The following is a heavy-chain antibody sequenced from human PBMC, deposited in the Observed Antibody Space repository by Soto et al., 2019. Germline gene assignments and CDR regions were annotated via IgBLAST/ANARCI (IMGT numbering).Heavy chain of an antibody. V-gene: IGHV3-43*01. Sequence: GESLKISCAASGFTFDDYTMHWVRQAPGKGLEWVSLISWDGGSTYYADSVKGRFTISRDNSKNSLYLQMNRLRTEDTALYYGAKDLRSSRLDSSGYYYYYYGMDVWGQGTTVTVSS. J-gene: IGHJ6*02. D-gene: IGHD3-22*01. CDR1: GFTFDDYT. CDR3: AKDLRSSRLDSSGYYYYYYGMDV. CDR2: ISWDGGST.